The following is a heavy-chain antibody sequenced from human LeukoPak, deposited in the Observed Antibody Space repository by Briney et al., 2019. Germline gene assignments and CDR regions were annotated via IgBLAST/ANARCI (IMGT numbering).Heavy chain of an antibody. D-gene: IGHD3-22*01. CDR2: KYSSGST. Sequence: SETLSLTCTVSGGSVSSGSYYWSWVRQPPGKGLEWIGHKYSSGSTSYNPSLMSRVTISLDMSKKQLSLKMSSVTAADTAVYYCAREYPPRYYYDSSGYLDYWGQGTLVTVSS. J-gene: IGHJ4*02. CDR1: GGSVSSGSYY. CDR3: AREYPPRYYYDSSGYLDY. V-gene: IGHV4-61*01.